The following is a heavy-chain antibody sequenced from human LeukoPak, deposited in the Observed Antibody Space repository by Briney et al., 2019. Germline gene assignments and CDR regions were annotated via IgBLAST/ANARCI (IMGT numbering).Heavy chain of an antibody. Sequence: GGSLRLSCAASGFTFSSYAMNWVRQAPGKGLEWVANIKLDGSEKYYVNSVKGRFTISRDNAKNSLYLQMNSLRAEDTAVYYCAKAPIGRAYAFDIWGQGTMVTVSS. V-gene: IGHV3-7*01. D-gene: IGHD1-26*01. J-gene: IGHJ3*02. CDR2: IKLDGSEK. CDR3: AKAPIGRAYAFDI. CDR1: GFTFSSYA.